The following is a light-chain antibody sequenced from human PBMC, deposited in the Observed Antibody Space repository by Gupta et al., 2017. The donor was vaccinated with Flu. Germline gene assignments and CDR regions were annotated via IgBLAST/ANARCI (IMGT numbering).Light chain of an antibody. CDR3: QQSHNIPPEYS. CDR2: SAS. J-gene: IGKJ2*01. CDR1: QSINNF. Sequence: RVTITCRASQSINNFLNLYQQKPRQGPKVLIYSASSLQSGVRSRFSGSGSGTDFTLTISSVQPEDVATYYCQQSHNIPPEYSFGQGTKLEIK. V-gene: IGKV1-39*01.